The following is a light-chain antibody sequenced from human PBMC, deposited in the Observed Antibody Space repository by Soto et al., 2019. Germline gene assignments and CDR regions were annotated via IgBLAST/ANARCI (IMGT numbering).Light chain of an antibody. Sequence: QSVLTQPPSASGTPGQRGTISWSGSSSNSGSNYVYWYQQLPGTAPKLLIYSNNQRPSGVPDRFSGSKSGTSASLAISGLRSEDEADYYCAAWDDSLSGWVFGGGTKVTVL. V-gene: IGLV1-47*02. CDR1: SSNSGSNY. J-gene: IGLJ3*02. CDR2: SNN. CDR3: AAWDDSLSGWV.